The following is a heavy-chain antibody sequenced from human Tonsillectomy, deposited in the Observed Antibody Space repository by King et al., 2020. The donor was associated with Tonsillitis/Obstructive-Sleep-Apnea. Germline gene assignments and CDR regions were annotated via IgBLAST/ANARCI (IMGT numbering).Heavy chain of an antibody. Sequence: VQLVESGAEVRKPGASVTVSCKASGYTFSSYYIHWVRQAPGQGLEWMGIINPSGGSTSYAQKFQGRVTMTRDKSTSTLYMELSSLGSEDTAVYYCAREPKRSDVLRFLEWLGGGFDYWGQGTLVTVSS. V-gene: IGHV1-46*01. CDR1: GYTFSSYY. CDR2: INPSGGST. J-gene: IGHJ4*02. D-gene: IGHD3-3*01. CDR3: AREPKRSDVLRFLEWLGGGFDY.